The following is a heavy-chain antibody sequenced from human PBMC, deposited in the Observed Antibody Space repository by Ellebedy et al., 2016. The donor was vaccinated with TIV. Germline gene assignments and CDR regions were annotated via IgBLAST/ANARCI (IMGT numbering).Heavy chain of an antibody. J-gene: IGHJ3*01. CDR3: ARDPVGVGPAFDV. Sequence: GESLKISCAASGFTVTTNYMNWVRQAPGKGLEWVASITGSSSYMFYSDSVKGRFNISRDNSKDTLFLQMNSLRAEDTAIYFCARDPVGVGPAFDVWGQGTMVTVSS. CDR2: ITGSSSYM. CDR1: GFTVTTNY. D-gene: IGHD4-23*01. V-gene: IGHV3-21*04.